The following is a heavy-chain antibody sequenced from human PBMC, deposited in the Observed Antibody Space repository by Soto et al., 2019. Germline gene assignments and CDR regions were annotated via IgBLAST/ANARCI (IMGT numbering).Heavy chain of an antibody. D-gene: IGHD2-15*01. Sequence: GGSLRLSCAACGITFTTYWMSWVRQAPGKGLEWVASINEDGSAKYYVDSVKGRFTISRDNAKNSLSLQMNSLRAEDTAVYYCATKGTKSGYCSGGSCRRNDYWGQGALVTVSS. CDR2: INEDGSAK. CDR3: ATKGTKSGYCSGGSCRRNDY. J-gene: IGHJ4*02. V-gene: IGHV3-7*01. CDR1: GITFTTYW.